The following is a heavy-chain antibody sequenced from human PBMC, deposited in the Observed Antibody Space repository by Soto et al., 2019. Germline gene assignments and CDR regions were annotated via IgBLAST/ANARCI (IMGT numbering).Heavy chain of an antibody. CDR1: GGSITGNSHY. D-gene: IGHD2-8*01. J-gene: IGHJ4*02. CDR2: IYYDGNT. CDR3: ARSSIVPRLLMYPFDY. Sequence: SETLSLTCNVSGGSITGNSHYWGWIRQPAGKGLESIGNIYYDGNTYYNPSLKSRVTISLDTSKNQFSLRLNSVTAADTAVYYCARSSIVPRLLMYPFDYWGQGTLVTVSS. V-gene: IGHV4-39*01.